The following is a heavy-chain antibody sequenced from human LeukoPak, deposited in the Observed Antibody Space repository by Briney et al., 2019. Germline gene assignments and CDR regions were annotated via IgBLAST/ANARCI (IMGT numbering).Heavy chain of an antibody. D-gene: IGHD4-17*01. CDR1: GGSISSSSYF. Sequence: SETLSLTCTVSGGSISSSSYFWAWIRQPPGKGLEWIGSISYSGRTYYNPSLRSRVTISVDTSKNQFSLKLSSVTAADTAVYYCASVTSVTTTPQAFDIWGQGTMVTVSS. J-gene: IGHJ3*02. V-gene: IGHV4-39*01. CDR2: ISYSGRT. CDR3: ASVTSVTTTPQAFDI.